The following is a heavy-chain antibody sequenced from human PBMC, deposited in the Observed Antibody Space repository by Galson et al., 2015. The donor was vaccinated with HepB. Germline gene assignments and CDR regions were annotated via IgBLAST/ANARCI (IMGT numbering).Heavy chain of an antibody. Sequence: QSGAEVKKPGESLKISCTASGFMFTGYYLHWVRQVPGQRLEWMGRINPDGGATDYAQRFQDRVTLTSDTSINTAYMELRSLRPDDTAVYFCARDSDMDVWGTGTTVIVSS. CDR2: INPDGGAT. J-gene: IGHJ6*03. CDR1: GFMFTGYY. CDR3: ARDSDMDV. V-gene: IGHV1-2*06.